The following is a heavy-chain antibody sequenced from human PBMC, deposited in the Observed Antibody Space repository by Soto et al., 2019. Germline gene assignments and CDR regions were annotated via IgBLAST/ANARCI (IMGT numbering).Heavy chain of an antibody. V-gene: IGHV3-30*18. CDR2: ISYDGSNK. CDR3: AKSVLEYSRGWYYYYYGMDV. CDR1: GFTFSSYG. Sequence: GGSLRLSCAASGFTFSSYGMHWVRQAPGKGLEWVAVISYDGSNKYYADSVKGRFTISRDNSKNTLYLQMNSLRAEDTAVYYCAKSVLEYSRGWYYYYYGMDVWGKGTRVTVPS. D-gene: IGHD6-19*01. J-gene: IGHJ6*04.